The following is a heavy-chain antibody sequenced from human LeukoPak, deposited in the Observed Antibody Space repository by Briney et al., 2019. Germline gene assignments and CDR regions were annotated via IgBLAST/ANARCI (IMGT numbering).Heavy chain of an antibody. J-gene: IGHJ6*03. CDR1: GGSISSYY. D-gene: IGHD5-12*01. CDR2: MYYSGST. CDR3: ARGPATINYYYYYMDV. V-gene: IGHV4-59*01. Sequence: PSETLSLTCTISGGSISSYYWSWIRQPRGKGLEWIGYMYYSGSTNYNPSLKSRVTISVDTSKNQFSLKLSSVTAADTAVYYCARGPATINYYYYYMDVWGKGTTVTISS.